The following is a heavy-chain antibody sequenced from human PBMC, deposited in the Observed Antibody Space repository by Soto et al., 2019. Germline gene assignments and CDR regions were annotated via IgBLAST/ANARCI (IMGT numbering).Heavy chain of an antibody. Sequence: GGELRLSCADSGFTFSSYAMQWVRQVPGKGLEWVEVISCERSNKNGADTVKGRFTSTRDNSKNTLYLKMNSLRADDTAVYYGARTKERYRFGALRWFDPWGQGTLVPVSS. CDR1: GFTFSSYA. D-gene: IGHD3-10*01. CDR3: ARTKERYRFGALRWFDP. CDR2: ISCERSNK. J-gene: IGHJ5*02. V-gene: IGHV3-30-3*01.